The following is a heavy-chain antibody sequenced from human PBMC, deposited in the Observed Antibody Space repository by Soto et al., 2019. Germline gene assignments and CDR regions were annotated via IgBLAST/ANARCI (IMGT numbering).Heavy chain of an antibody. CDR1: GFTVSSNY. V-gene: IGHV3-53*01. CDR2: IYSGGTT. D-gene: IGHD6-6*01. CDR3: ARPRAARPGAMDV. J-gene: IGHJ6*02. Sequence: EVQLVESGGGLIQPGGSLRLSCAASGFTVSSNYMSWVRQPPGKGLEWVSVIYSGGTTYYADSVKGRFTIYRDNSKNTLYLQVDSLRAGDTAVYYCARPRAARPGAMDVWGQGTTVTVSS.